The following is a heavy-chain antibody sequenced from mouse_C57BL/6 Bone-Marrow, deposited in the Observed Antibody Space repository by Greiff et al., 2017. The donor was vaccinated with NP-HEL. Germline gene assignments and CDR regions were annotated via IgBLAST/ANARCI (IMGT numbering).Heavy chain of an antibody. CDR1: GYTFTSYW. CDR2: IYPSDSET. D-gene: IGHD1-1*01. V-gene: IGHV1-61*01. CDR3: ALYYYGSSYGNFDV. Sequence: QVQLQQSGAELVRPGSSVKLSCKASGYTFTSYWMDWVKQRPGQGLEWIGNIYPSDSETHYNQKFKDKATLTVDKSSSTAYMQLSSLTSEDSAVYYCALYYYGSSYGNFDVWGTGTTVTVSA. J-gene: IGHJ1*03.